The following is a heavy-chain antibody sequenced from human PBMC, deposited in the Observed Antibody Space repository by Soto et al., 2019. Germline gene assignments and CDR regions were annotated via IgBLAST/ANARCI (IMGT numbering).Heavy chain of an antibody. J-gene: IGHJ4*02. V-gene: IGHV2-5*02. CDR3: AHRHRLGRPVLLDY. Sequence: QITLGESGPTLVKPTQTLTLTCTFSGFSLSTSGVGVAWIRQPPGKALEWLALIYWDDDKRYSPSLKSRLTITKDPSKYQVILTMTNMDPVDTATYYCAHRHRLGRPVLLDYWGQGTLVTVSS. CDR2: IYWDDDK. D-gene: IGHD6-25*01. CDR1: GFSLSTSGVG.